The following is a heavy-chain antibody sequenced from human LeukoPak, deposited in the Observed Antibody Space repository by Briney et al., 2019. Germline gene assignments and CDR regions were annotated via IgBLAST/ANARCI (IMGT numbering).Heavy chain of an antibody. V-gene: IGHV3-21*01. CDR2: ISSSSSYI. J-gene: IGHJ1*01. D-gene: IGHD6-13*01. Sequence: GGSLRLSCTGSGFTFSSYSMNWVRQAPGKGLEWVSSISSSSSYIYYADSVKGRFTISRDNAKNSLYLQMNSLRAEDTAVYYCARGSSWYSAEYFQHWGQGTLVTVSS. CDR1: GFTFSSYS. CDR3: ARGSSWYSAEYFQH.